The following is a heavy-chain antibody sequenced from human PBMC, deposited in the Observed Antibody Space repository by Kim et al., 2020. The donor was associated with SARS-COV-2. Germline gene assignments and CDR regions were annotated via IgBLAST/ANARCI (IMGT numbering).Heavy chain of an antibody. CDR2: IYYSGST. V-gene: IGHV4-39*01. CDR3: AMGPDYYDSSGYYCYFDY. Sequence: SETLSLTCTVSGGSISSSSYYWGWIRQPPVKGLYWIGSIYYSGSTYYNPSLKSRVTKSVDTSKNQFSLKLSAVTAADTAVDYCAMGPDYYDSSGYYCYFDYWGQGTLVTVSS. J-gene: IGHJ4*02. D-gene: IGHD3-22*01. CDR1: GGSISSSSYY.